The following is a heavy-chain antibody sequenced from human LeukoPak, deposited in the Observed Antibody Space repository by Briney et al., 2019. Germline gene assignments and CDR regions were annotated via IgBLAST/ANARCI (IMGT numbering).Heavy chain of an antibody. J-gene: IGHJ5*02. V-gene: IGHV4-34*01. CDR3: ARLNPLGPYNWFDP. CDR2: INHSGST. CDR1: GGSFSGYY. D-gene: IGHD7-27*01. Sequence: SETLSLTCAVYGGSFSGYYWSWIRQPPGKGLEWIGEINHSGSTNYNPSLKSRVTISVDTSKNQFSLKLSSVTAADTAVYYCARLNPLGPYNWFDPWGQGTLVTVSS.